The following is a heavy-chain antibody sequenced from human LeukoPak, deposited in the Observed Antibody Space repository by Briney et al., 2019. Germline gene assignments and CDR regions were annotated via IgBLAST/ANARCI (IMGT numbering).Heavy chain of an antibody. V-gene: IGHV1-46*03. J-gene: IGHJ4*02. CDR3: ARXTNPSSXSXYYXSGSYYNPLDY. CDR2: INPSGGST. Sequence: RASVKVSCKASGYTFTSYYMHWVRQAPGQGLEWMGIINPSGGSTSYAQKFQGRVTMTRDTSTSTVYMELSSLRSEDTAVYYCARXTNPSSXSXYYXSGSYYNPLDYWGQGTLVTVSS. D-gene: IGHD3-10*01. CDR1: GYTFTSYY.